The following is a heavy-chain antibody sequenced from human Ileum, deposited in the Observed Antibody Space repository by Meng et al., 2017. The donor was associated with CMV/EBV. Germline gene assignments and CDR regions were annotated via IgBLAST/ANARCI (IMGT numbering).Heavy chain of an antibody. CDR3: AKRGGFYFDY. D-gene: IGHD3-10*01. CDR1: GFIFSRYD. J-gene: IGHJ4*02. V-gene: IGHV3-23*01. CDR2: ISGSGGNT. Sequence: EVERLGSGGGSVQPGGSLRLSCAASGFIFSRYDMTWVRQAPGKGLEYISGISGSGGNTYYADSMKGRFIISRDNSKNTLYLQLNSLRAEDTAVYYCAKRGGFYFDYWGQGTLVTVSS.